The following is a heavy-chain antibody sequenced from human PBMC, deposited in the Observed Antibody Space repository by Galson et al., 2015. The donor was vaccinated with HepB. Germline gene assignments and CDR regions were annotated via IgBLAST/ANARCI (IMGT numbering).Heavy chain of an antibody. CDR3: ARVKTIFGVVITPYDNWFDP. D-gene: IGHD3-3*01. CDR2: AYYSGST. Sequence: LSLTCTVSGGSISSNNYYWGWIRQPPGKGLEWIGNAYYSGSTYYNPSLKSRVTISVDTSKNQFSLKLNSVTVADTAVYYCARVKTIFGVVITPYDNWFDPWGQGTLVTVSS. V-gene: IGHV4-39*01. CDR1: GGSISSNNYY. J-gene: IGHJ5*02.